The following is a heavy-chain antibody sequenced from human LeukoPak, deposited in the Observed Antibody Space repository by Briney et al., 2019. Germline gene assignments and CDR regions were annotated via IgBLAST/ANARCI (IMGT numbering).Heavy chain of an antibody. CDR1: GFTFSSYG. Sequence: GGSLRLSCAASGFTFSSYGMHWVRQAPGKGLEWVSAISGSGGSTYYADSVKGRFTISRDNSKNTLYLQMNSLRAEDTAVYYCARDGVGATWDYDQTDAFDIWGQRTMVTVSS. J-gene: IGHJ3*02. D-gene: IGHD1-26*01. CDR2: ISGSGGST. V-gene: IGHV3-23*01. CDR3: ARDGVGATWDYDQTDAFDI.